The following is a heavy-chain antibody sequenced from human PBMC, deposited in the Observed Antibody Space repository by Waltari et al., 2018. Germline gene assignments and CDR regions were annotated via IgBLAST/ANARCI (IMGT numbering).Heavy chain of an antibody. CDR1: GGTFSSYA. CDR2: IIPIFGTA. Sequence: QVQLVQSGAEVKKPGSSVTVPCKASGGTFSSYANSWVRQAPGQGLEWMGGIIPIFGTANYAQKFQGRVTITADESTSTAYMELSSLRSEDTAVYYCARVGSIAADLDAFDIWGQGTMVTVSS. CDR3: ARVGSIAADLDAFDI. J-gene: IGHJ3*02. V-gene: IGHV1-69*01. D-gene: IGHD6-13*01.